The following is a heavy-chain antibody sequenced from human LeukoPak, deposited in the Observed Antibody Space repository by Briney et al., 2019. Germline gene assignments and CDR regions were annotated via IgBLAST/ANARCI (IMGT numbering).Heavy chain of an antibody. Sequence: PGGSLRLSCVASGFTLSSYYMHWVRQVPGKGLVWVSCINGDGSSTKYADSVKGRFTISRDSAKNTLYLQVNSLRAEDTAVYYCAQGGSPGALDYWGRGTLVTVSS. D-gene: IGHD2-15*01. CDR2: INGDGSST. J-gene: IGHJ4*02. CDR1: GFTLSSYY. CDR3: AQGGSPGALDY. V-gene: IGHV3-74*01.